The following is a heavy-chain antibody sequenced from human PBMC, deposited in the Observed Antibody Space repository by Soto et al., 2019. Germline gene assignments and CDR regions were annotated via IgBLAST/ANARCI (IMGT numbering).Heavy chain of an antibody. CDR2: ISSSSSYI. V-gene: IGHV3-21*01. D-gene: IGHD4-17*01. CDR3: ARDKLGSAGYGDYVGNYYYGMDD. CDR1: GFTFSSYS. J-gene: IGHJ6*02. Sequence: LRLSCAASGFTFSSYSMHWVRQAPGMGLERVSSISSSSSYIYYADSVKGRFTISRDNAKNSLYLQMNSLRAEDTAVYYCARDKLGSAGYGDYVGNYYYGMDDWGQGTTVT.